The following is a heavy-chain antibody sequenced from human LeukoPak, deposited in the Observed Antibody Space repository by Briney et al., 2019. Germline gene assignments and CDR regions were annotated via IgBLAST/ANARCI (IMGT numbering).Heavy chain of an antibody. V-gene: IGHV3-23*01. D-gene: IGHD7-27*01. CDR3: AKDGGLWVSAHWGDS. Sequence: GGSLRLSCAASGFTFSSYTMSWVRQAPGKGLEWVSTITTSDGNTYYADSVKGRFTVCRDNSKNTLFLQMNSLRAEDTAVYYCAKDGGLWVSAHWGDSWGRGTLVTVSS. CDR2: ITTSDGNT. J-gene: IGHJ4*02. CDR1: GFTFSSYT.